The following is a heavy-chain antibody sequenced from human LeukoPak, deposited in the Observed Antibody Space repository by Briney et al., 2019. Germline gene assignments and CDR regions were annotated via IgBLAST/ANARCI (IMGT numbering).Heavy chain of an antibody. Sequence: GGSLTLSCAASGFTFSSYAMHWVRQAPRKGLEGVAVISYDGSNKYYADSVKGRFTISRDNAKNTLYLQMNSLRAEDTAVYYCARGGRIAAAGMGGYWGQGTLVTVSS. D-gene: IGHD6-13*01. V-gene: IGHV3-30*04. CDR3: ARGGRIAAAGMGGY. CDR1: GFTFSSYA. J-gene: IGHJ4*02. CDR2: ISYDGSNK.